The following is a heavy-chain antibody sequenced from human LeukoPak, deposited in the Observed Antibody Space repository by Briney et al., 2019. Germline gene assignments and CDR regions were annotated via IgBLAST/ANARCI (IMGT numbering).Heavy chain of an antibody. CDR2: IIPIFGTA. V-gene: IGHV1-69*05. J-gene: IGHJ5*02. Sequence: AVKVSCKASGGTFSSYAISWVRQAPGQGLKWMGGIIPIFGTANYAQKFQGRVTITTDESTSTAYMELSSLRAEDTAVYYCAKDNFIAVADRRVELYRDDSPWGQGTLVTVSS. CDR1: GGTFSSYA. CDR3: AKDNFIAVADRRVELYRDDSP. D-gene: IGHD6-19*01.